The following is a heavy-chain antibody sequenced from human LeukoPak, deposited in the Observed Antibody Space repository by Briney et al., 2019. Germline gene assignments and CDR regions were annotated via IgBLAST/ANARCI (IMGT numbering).Heavy chain of an antibody. Sequence: PSETLSLTCTVSGGSISSGGYYWSWIRQHPGKGLEWIGYIYYSGSTYYNPSLKSRVTISVDTSKNQFSLKLTSVTAADTAVYYCARIGEGGSGSYPSPADYWGQGTLVTVSS. CDR2: IYYSGST. J-gene: IGHJ4*02. CDR1: GGSISSGGYY. CDR3: ARIGEGGSGSYPSPADY. V-gene: IGHV4-31*03. D-gene: IGHD3-10*01.